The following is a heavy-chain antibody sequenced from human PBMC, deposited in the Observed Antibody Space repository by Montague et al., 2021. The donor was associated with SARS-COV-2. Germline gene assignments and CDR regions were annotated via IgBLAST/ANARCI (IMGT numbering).Heavy chain of an antibody. V-gene: IGHV3-30*04. CDR2: ITYDGRRE. J-gene: IGHJ6*02. Sequence: SLRLSCAASGFTFSRYGMHWVRQAPGKGLEWVAVITYDGRREYYADSVKGRFTISRDNSKNTMYVQMSSLRVDDTALYYCAKDAGWDSCRTTSCPGMEVWGQGTPVTVSS. CDR3: AKDAGWDSCRTTSCPGMEV. CDR1: GFTFSRYG. D-gene: IGHD2-2*01.